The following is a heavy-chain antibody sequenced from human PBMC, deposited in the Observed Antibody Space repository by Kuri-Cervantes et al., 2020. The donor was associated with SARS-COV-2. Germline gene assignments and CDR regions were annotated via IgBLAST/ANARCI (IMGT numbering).Heavy chain of an antibody. CDR1: GGSTSSYY. CDR3: AREETDIVVVPAAMDWCDP. V-gene: IGHV4-4*07. D-gene: IGHD2-2*01. Sequence: SETLSFTCTVPGGSTSSYYWSWIAQPAGKGLEWIGRIYTSGSTNYNHSLKSRVTMSVDTSKNHFSLKLSSVSAADTAVYNCAREETDIVVVPAAMDWCDPWGQGTLVTVSS. J-gene: IGHJ5*02. CDR2: IYTSGST.